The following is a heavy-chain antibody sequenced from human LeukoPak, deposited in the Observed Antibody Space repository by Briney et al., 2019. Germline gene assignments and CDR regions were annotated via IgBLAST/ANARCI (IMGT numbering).Heavy chain of an antibody. CDR1: GGSISSYY. Sequence: PSETLSLTCTVSGGSISSYYWSWILQPPGKGLEWIAYIYYSGSTNYNPSLKSRVTISVDTSKNQFSLKLSSVTAADTAVYYCARHVAGHPVYFDNWGQGTLVSVSS. CDR3: ARHVAGHPVYFDN. J-gene: IGHJ4*02. CDR2: IYYSGST. D-gene: IGHD2-15*01. V-gene: IGHV4-59*08.